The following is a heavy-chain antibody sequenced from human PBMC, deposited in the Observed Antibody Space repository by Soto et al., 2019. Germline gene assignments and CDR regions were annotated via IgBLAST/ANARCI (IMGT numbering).Heavy chain of an antibody. CDR2: ISAYNGNT. V-gene: IGHV1-18*01. D-gene: IGHD3-3*01. CDR1: GYTFTSYG. Sequence: ASVQVSFQGSGYTFTSYGISWVRQAPGQGLEWMGWISAYNGNTNYAQKLQGRVTMNTDTSTSTAYMELRSLRSDDTAVYYCARDRFLEWLLYRYAYYYGMDVWGQGTTVTVSS. CDR3: ARDRFLEWLLYRYAYYYGMDV. J-gene: IGHJ6*02.